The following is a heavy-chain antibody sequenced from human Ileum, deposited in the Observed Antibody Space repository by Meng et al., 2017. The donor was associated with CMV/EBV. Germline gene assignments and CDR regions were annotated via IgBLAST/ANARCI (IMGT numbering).Heavy chain of an antibody. Sequence: GSLRLSCAVYGGSFSGYYWSRIRQPPGKGLEWIGEINHSGSTNYNPSLKSRVTISVDTSKNQFSLKLSSVTAADTAVYYCARVGIAVNYFDYWGQGMLVTVSS. CDR2: INHSGST. J-gene: IGHJ4*02. CDR1: GGSFSGYY. D-gene: IGHD6-19*01. CDR3: ARVGIAVNYFDY. V-gene: IGHV4-34*01.